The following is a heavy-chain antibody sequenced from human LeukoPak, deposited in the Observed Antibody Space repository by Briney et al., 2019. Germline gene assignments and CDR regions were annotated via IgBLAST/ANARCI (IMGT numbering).Heavy chain of an antibody. V-gene: IGHV3-53*01. CDR3: ARAEVGATFDY. D-gene: IGHD1-26*01. Sequence: GGSLRLSCAASGFTVSSNYMSWVRQAPGKGLEWVSVIYSGGSTYYADSVKGRFTISRDNSKNTLYLQMNSLRAEDTAVYYCARAEVGATFDYWGQGTLVTVSS. CDR1: GFTVSSNY. CDR2: IYSGGST. J-gene: IGHJ4*02.